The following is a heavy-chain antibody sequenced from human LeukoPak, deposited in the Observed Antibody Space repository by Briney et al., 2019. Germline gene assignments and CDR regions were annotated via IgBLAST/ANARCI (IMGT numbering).Heavy chain of an antibody. CDR1: GFTFSSYG. Sequence: GGSLRLSCAASGFTFSSYGMHWVRQAPGKGLEWVAVISYDGSNKYYADSVKGRFTISRDNSKNTLYLQMNSLRAEDTAVYYCAKDSHYGSGSYYNPRYYYYGMDVWGQGTTVTVSS. V-gene: IGHV3-30*18. D-gene: IGHD3-10*01. CDR3: AKDSHYGSGSYYNPRYYYYGMDV. CDR2: ISYDGSNK. J-gene: IGHJ6*02.